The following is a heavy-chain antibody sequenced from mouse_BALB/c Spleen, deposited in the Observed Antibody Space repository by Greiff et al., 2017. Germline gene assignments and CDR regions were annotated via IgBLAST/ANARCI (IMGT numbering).Heavy chain of an antibody. D-gene: IGHD2-10*02. V-gene: IGHV1-54*01. CDR2: INPGSGGT. J-gene: IGHJ3*01. CDR3: ARSEYGNYGFAY. CDR1: GYAFTNYL. Sequence: QVQLQQSGAELVRPGTSVKVSCKASGYAFTNYLIEWVKQRPGQGLEWIGVINPGSGGTNYNEKFKGKATLTADKSSSTAYMQLSSLTSDDSAVYFCARSEYGNYGFAYWGQGTLVTVSA.